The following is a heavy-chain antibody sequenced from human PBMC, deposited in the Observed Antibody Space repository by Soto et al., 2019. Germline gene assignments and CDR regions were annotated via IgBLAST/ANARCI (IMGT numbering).Heavy chain of an antibody. CDR2: MNPNSGNT. Sequence: ASVKVSCKASGYTFTSYDINWVRKATGQGLEWMGWMNPNSGNTGYAQKFQGRVTMTRNTSISTAYMEMSSLRSEDKAVYYCARGALNHRCYYYYYGMDVWGQGTTVTVS. CDR1: GYTFTSYD. V-gene: IGHV1-8*01. J-gene: IGHJ6*02. CDR3: ARGALNHRCYYYYYGMDV.